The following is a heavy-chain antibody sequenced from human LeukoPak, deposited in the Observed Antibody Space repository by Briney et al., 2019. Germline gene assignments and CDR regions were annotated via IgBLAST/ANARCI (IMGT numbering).Heavy chain of an antibody. V-gene: IGHV4-34*01. Sequence: SETLSLTCAVYDGSFSGYYWSWIRQPPGKGLEWIGEINHSGSTNYNPSLKSRVTISVDTSKNQFSLKLSSVTAADTAVYYCARGAPTMIVVVITTSDWFDPWGQGTLDTVSS. CDR2: INHSGST. D-gene: IGHD3-22*01. J-gene: IGHJ5*02. CDR1: DGSFSGYY. CDR3: ARGAPTMIVVVITTSDWFDP.